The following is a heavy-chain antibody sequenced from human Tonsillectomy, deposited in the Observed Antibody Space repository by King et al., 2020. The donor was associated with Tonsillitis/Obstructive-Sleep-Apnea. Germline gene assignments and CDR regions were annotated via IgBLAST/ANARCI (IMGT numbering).Heavy chain of an antibody. CDR1: GFTFSSYA. CDR3: AKDGNQADTAMVPYYYCYYMDV. D-gene: IGHD5-18*01. V-gene: IGHV3-23*04. CDR2: ISGSGGST. J-gene: IGHJ6*03. Sequence: VQLVESGGGLVQPGGSLRLSCAASGFTFSSYAMSWVRQAPGKGLEWVSAISGSGGSTYYADSVKGRFTISRDNSKNTLYLQMNSLRAEDTAVYYCAKDGNQADTAMVPYYYCYYMDVWGKGTTVTVSS.